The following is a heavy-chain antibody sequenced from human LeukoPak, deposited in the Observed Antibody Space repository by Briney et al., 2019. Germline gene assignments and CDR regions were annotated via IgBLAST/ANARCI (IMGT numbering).Heavy chain of an antibody. CDR3: ARDHRTYYDFWSGYYNYFDY. Sequence: GGSLRLSCAASGFTFSSYWMSWVRQAPWKGLEWVANIKQDGSEKYYVDSVKGRFTISRDNAKNSLYLQMNSLRAEDTAVYYCARDHRTYYDFWSGYYNYFDYWGQGTLVTVSS. CDR1: GFTFSSYW. CDR2: IKQDGSEK. J-gene: IGHJ4*02. D-gene: IGHD3-3*01. V-gene: IGHV3-7*01.